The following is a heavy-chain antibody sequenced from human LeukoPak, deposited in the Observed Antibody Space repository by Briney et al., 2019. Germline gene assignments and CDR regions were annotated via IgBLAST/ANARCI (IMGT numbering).Heavy chain of an antibody. CDR3: AIHLGWYLFLVCPDSSRYFDL. J-gene: IGHJ2*01. V-gene: IGHV4-39*01. CDR1: GGSISSSSYY. D-gene: IGHD3-3*01. Sequence: SETLSLTCTVSGGSISSSSYYWGWIRQPPGKGLEWIGSIYYSRSTYYNPSLKSRVTISVDTSKNQDPLMLSSVPAEDRGVYCFAIHLGWYLFLVCPDSSRYFDLWGRGTLVNVSS. CDR2: IYYSRST.